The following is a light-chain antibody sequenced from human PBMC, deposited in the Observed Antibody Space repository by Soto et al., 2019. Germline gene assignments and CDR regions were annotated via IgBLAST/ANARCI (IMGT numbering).Light chain of an antibody. J-gene: IGKJ2*01. V-gene: IGKV4-1*01. Sequence: DIVMTQSPGSLAVSLGERATINCKSSQSALYSSNNKNYLAWYQQKPGQPPKLLIYWASTRESGVPDRFSGSGSGTDFTLTISSLQAEDVAVYYCQQYYSTPYTFGRGTKLEIK. CDR3: QQYYSTPYT. CDR1: QSALYSSNNKNY. CDR2: WAS.